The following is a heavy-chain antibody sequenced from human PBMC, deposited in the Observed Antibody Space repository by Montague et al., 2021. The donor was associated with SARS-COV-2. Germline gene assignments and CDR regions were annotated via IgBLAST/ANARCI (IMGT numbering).Heavy chain of an antibody. J-gene: IGHJ3*02. V-gene: IGHV4-61*08. CDR1: GGSVSDTDYY. CDR3: VRGGYGPDAFDI. D-gene: IGHD4-17*01. Sequence: SETLSLTCAVSGGSVSDTDYYWGWVRRPPGKGLEWLGYIYYSGSTNYNPSLKSRVTISLDTSKNQFSLKLNSVTAAGTAVYYCVRGGYGPDAFDIWGQGTMVTVSS. CDR2: IYYSGST.